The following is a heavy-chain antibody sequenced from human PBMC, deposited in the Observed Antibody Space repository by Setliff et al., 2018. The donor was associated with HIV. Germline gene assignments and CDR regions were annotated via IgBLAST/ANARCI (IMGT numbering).Heavy chain of an antibody. CDR2: INPSGGST. CDR3: ARAGAEVASHFDW. CDR1: GYTFTSYY. J-gene: IGHJ4*02. Sequence: ASVKVSCKASGYTFTSYYIHWVRQAPGQGLEWMGIINPSGGSTSYAQKFQGRVTMTRDTSTSTAYMELRSLRSDDTAVYYCARAGAEVASHFDWWGQGTLVTVSS. V-gene: IGHV1-46*01. D-gene: IGHD5-12*01.